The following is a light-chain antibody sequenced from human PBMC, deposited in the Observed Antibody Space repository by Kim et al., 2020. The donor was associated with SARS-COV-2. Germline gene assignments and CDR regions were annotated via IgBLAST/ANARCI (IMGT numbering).Light chain of an antibody. CDR3: QTWGTGIRL. CDR2: LNSDGSH. V-gene: IGLV4-69*01. Sequence: QPVLTQSPSASASLGASVKLTCTLSSGHSSYAIAWHQQQPEKGPRYLMKLNSDGSHSKGDGIPDRFSGSSSGAERYLTISSLQSEDEADYYCQTWGTGIRLFGGGTQL. CDR1: SGHSSYA. J-gene: IGLJ3*02.